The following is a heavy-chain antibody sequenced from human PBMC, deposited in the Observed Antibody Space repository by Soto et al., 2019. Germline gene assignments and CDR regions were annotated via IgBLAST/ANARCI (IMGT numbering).Heavy chain of an antibody. D-gene: IGHD6-13*01. CDR3: ARDRVDRLAAPQDYYYYYGLDV. V-gene: IGHV1-69*13. CDR2: IIPIFGTA. J-gene: IGHJ6*02. Sequence: SVKVSCKASGGTFSSYAISWVRQAPGQGLEWMGGIIPIFGTANYAQKFQGRVTITADESTSTAYMELSSLRSEDTAVYYCARDRVDRLAAPQDYYYYYGLDVWGQGTTVTVSS. CDR1: GGTFSSYA.